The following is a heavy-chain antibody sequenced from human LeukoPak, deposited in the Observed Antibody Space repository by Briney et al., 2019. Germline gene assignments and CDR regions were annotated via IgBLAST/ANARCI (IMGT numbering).Heavy chain of an antibody. CDR2: IWSDGSTK. D-gene: IGHD1-26*01. V-gene: IGHV3-33*01. CDR3: ARDSGGSPFDI. Sequence: GGSLRLSCAASGFTLSNSGMHWVRQAPIKGLEWVAVIWSDGSTKDYADSVKGRFTISRDTSKNTLYLEMNSLRDEDTAVYYCARDSGGSPFDIWGQGTMVTVSS. CDR1: GFTLSNSG. J-gene: IGHJ3*02.